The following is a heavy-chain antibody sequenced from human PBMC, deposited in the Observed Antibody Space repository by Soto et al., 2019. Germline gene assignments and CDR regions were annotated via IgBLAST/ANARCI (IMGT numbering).Heavy chain of an antibody. Sequence: VASVKVSCKASGYSFATYGFSWVRQAPGQGLECVGWISDHNGDTHYSQKFQGRVTLTTDTSTKTGYMGLRSLTSDDTSVYFCATEPIYYNDGSGYYPLGHWGQGTLVTVSS. J-gene: IGHJ4*02. CDR3: ATEPIYYNDGSGYYPLGH. D-gene: IGHD3-22*01. V-gene: IGHV1-18*04. CDR2: ISDHNGDT. CDR1: GYSFATYG.